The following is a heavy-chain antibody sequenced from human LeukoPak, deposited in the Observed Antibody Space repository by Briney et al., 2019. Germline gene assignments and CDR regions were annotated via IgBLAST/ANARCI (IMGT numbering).Heavy chain of an antibody. D-gene: IGHD6-13*01. CDR3: AGRAAAGRCFDY. CDR2: ISSGGSTI. J-gene: IGHJ4*02. Sequence: GGSLRLSCAASGFTLSSYNMSWIRQAPGKGLEWVSYISSGGSTISHADSVKGRFTISRDNAENSLYLQMNSLRAEDTAVYYCAGRAAAGRCFDYWGQGTLVTVSS. V-gene: IGHV3-11*01. CDR1: GFTLSSYN.